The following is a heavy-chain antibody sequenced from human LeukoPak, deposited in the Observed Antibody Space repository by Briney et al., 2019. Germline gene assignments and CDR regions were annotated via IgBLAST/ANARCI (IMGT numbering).Heavy chain of an antibody. CDR1: GYTFTSYW. D-gene: IGHD2-2*02. V-gene: IGHV5-51*01. CDR3: ARRYCSSTSCYTGAWFDP. Sequence: GESLKISCKGSGYTFTSYWIGWVRQMPGKCLEWMGIIYPGNSDTRYSPSFQGKVTISADKSISSAYLQWSSLKASDTAMYYCARRYCSSTSCYTGAWFDPWGQGTLVTVSS. CDR2: IYPGNSDT. J-gene: IGHJ5*02.